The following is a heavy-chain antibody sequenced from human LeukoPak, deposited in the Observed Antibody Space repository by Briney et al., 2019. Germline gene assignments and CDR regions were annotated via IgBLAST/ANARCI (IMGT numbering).Heavy chain of an antibody. J-gene: IGHJ6*03. D-gene: IGHD3-16*02. CDR3: ARTPNLKTVWGSYRHPSRGYMDV. V-gene: IGHV5-51*01. Sequence: RGESVKISCKGSGYSLTSYWMGWVRQMPGKGLEWMGSIYPGDSDTRYSPSFQGQVTISADKSISTAYLQWSSLKASDTAMYYCARTPNLKTVWGSYRHPSRGYMDVWGKGTTVTVSS. CDR2: IYPGDSDT. CDR1: GYSLTSYW.